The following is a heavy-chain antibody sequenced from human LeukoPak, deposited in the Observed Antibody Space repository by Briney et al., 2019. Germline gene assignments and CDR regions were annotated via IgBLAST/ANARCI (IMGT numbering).Heavy chain of an antibody. CDR1: GLTVSTNY. CDR2: VYSGGGT. J-gene: IGHJ4*02. Sequence: PGGSLRLSCADSGLTVSTNYMYWVRQAPGRGLECVSVVYSGGGTYYADSVKGRFTISRDNSKKRLYLQMNSLRAEDTVVYYCTAGSSGVFDYWGQGTLVTVSS. V-gene: IGHV3-53*01. D-gene: IGHD3-22*01. CDR3: TAGSSGVFDY.